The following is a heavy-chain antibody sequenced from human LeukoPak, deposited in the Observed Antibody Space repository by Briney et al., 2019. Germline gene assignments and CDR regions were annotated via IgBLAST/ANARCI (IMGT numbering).Heavy chain of an antibody. Sequence: GGSLRLSCAASGFPFPNAWMSWVRQAPGKGLEWVGRVKSKTSGGTVDYAAPVKVRFTISRDDSKNTLWLQMNSLKTEDTAVYYCTAGVGSSDHDYWGQGTLVTVSS. V-gene: IGHV3-15*01. D-gene: IGHD1-26*01. CDR2: VKSKTSGGTV. CDR3: TAGVGSSDHDY. CDR1: GFPFPNAW. J-gene: IGHJ4*02.